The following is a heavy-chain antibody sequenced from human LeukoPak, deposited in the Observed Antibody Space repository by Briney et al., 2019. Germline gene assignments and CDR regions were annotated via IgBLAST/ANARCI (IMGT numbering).Heavy chain of an antibody. D-gene: IGHD5-12*01. V-gene: IGHV3-21*01. CDR3: ARDGYEGRDY. CDR2: ISSDSNYI. Sequence: PGGSLRLSCAASRFTFSSHSMNWVRQAPGKGLEWVSSISSDSNYIYYAASVKGRFTISRDNAKNSLYLQMNSLRAEDTAVYYCARDGYEGRDYWGQGTLVTVSS. CDR1: RFTFSSHS. J-gene: IGHJ4*02.